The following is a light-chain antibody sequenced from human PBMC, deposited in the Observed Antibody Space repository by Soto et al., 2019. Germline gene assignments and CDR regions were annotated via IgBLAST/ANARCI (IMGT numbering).Light chain of an antibody. J-gene: IGLJ3*02. CDR3: ATWDSTLTVGV. V-gene: IGLV1-51*02. CDR1: SSNIGNDY. CDR2: END. Sequence: QSVLTQPPSVSAAPGQKVTISCSGSSSNIGNDYVAWYLQVPGTAPKLLMYENDKRPSGIPDRFSGSKSGTSATLAITGLQTGYEADYYCATWDSTLTVGVFGGGTKVTVL.